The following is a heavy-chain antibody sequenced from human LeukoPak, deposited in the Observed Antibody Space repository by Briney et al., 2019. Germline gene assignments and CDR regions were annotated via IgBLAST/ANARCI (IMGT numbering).Heavy chain of an antibody. CDR2: FYSSENT. CDR1: GGSISSYY. V-gene: IGHV4-4*07. J-gene: IGHJ4*02. CDR3: ARESSSTNRALDY. D-gene: IGHD2-2*01. Sequence: PSETLSLTCTVSGGSISSYYWTWIRQPAGKGLEWIGRFYSSENTNYNPSLRSRVTMSVDTSKNQFSLKLNSVTAADTAVYYCARESSSTNRALDYWGQGTLVTVSS.